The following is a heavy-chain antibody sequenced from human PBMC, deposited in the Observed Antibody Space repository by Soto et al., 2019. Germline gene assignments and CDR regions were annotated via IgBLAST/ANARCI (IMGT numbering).Heavy chain of an antibody. CDR1: GFIFSKYG. CDR2: ISDDGRNK. D-gene: IGHD6-13*01. V-gene: IGHV3-30*18. Sequence: GGSLRLSCAASGFIFSKYGMHWVRQAPGKGLEWVALISDDGRNKFSVDSVKGRFTISRDNSKNRLYLQMNNLRVEDTAVYYRAKDPAGASWYFDLWGRGTLVTVSS. J-gene: IGHJ2*01. CDR3: AKDPAGASWYFDL.